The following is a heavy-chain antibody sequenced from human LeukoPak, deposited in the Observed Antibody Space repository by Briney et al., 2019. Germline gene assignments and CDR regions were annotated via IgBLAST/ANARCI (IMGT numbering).Heavy chain of an antibody. J-gene: IGHJ4*02. CDR2: ISSSGSTI. D-gene: IGHD4-17*01. V-gene: IGHV3-48*03. CDR1: GFTFSSYE. Sequence: GSLRLSCAASGFTFSSYEMNWVRQAPGKGLEWVSYISSSGSTIYYADSVKGRFTISRDNAKTSLYLQMNSLRAEDTAVYYCARDMTTVSDYWGQGTLVTVSS. CDR3: ARDMTTVSDY.